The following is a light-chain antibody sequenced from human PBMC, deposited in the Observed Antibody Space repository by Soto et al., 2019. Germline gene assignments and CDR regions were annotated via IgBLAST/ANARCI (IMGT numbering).Light chain of an antibody. V-gene: IGKV1-5*01. CDR2: DAS. Sequence: DIQMTQSPSTLSTSIGDRVTITCRASQSISDSLAWYQQKPGKAPFLLISDASNLERGVPSRFSGSGSGTEFTLTISSMQPDDFATYYCQQYTGYSRTCGQGTKVEIK. J-gene: IGKJ1*01. CDR1: QSISDS. CDR3: QQYTGYSRT.